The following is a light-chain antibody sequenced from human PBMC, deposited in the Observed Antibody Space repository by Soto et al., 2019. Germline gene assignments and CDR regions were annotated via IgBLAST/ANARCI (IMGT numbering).Light chain of an antibody. Sequence: EIVLTQSPGNLSLSPGERATLSCKASQTINRIYVAWYQQKPGQAPRFLIYRTSDRANGVPGRFSGSGSGTDFTLTISRLEPEDFAIYYCQQYGSSPITVGQGTRLEIK. CDR1: QTINRIY. J-gene: IGKJ5*01. CDR2: RTS. V-gene: IGKV3-20*01. CDR3: QQYGSSPIT.